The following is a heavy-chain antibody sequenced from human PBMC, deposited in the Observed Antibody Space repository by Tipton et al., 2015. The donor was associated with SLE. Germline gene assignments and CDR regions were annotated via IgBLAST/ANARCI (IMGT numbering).Heavy chain of an antibody. Sequence: TLSFTCSVSGFSISSGYYWGWIRQPPGKGLEWIGSIYHSGTAYYNPSLKTRVTISVDTSKNQFSLRLSSVTAADTAVYYCAKTRGSGNYYYFDYWGQGTLVTVSS. CDR1: GFSISSGYY. J-gene: IGHJ4*02. D-gene: IGHD3-10*01. CDR2: IYHSGTA. CDR3: AKTRGSGNYYYFDY. V-gene: IGHV4-38-2*02.